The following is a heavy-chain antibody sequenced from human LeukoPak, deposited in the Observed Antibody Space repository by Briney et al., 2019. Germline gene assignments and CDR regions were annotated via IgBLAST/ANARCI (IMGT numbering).Heavy chain of an antibody. D-gene: IGHD1-26*01. J-gene: IGHJ4*02. CDR3: ARGLRFSGSYTMVRGSFDY. Sequence: SETLSLTCAVYGGSFSGYYWSWIRQPPGKGLEWIGEINHSGSTNYNPSLKSRVTISVDTSKNQFSLKLSSVTAADTAVYHCARGLRFSGSYTMVRGSFDYWGQGTLVTVSS. V-gene: IGHV4-34*01. CDR2: INHSGST. CDR1: GGSFSGYY.